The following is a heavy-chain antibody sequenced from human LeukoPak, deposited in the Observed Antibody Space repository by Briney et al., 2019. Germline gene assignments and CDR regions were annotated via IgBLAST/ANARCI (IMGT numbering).Heavy chain of an antibody. Sequence: ASVKVSCKASGYTFTSYGISWVRQAPGQGLEWMGWISAYNGNTNYAQKLQGRVTMTTDTSTSTAYMELRSLRSDDTAVYYCARTYYYDSSGYDRTGLFDYWGQGTLVTVSS. V-gene: IGHV1-18*01. CDR3: ARTYYYDSSGYDRTGLFDY. D-gene: IGHD3-22*01. CDR2: ISAYNGNT. CDR1: GYTFTSYG. J-gene: IGHJ4*02.